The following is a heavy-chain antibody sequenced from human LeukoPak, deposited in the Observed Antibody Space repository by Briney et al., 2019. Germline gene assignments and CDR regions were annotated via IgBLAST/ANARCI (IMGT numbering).Heavy chain of an antibody. CDR3: AKGGYSSGWSAYNWFDP. CDR1: GGSISSYY. CDR2: IYYSGST. V-gene: IGHV4-59*01. D-gene: IGHD6-19*01. J-gene: IGHJ5*02. Sequence: SETLSLTCTVSGGSISSYYWSWIRQPPGKGLEWIGYIYYSGSTNYNPSLKSRVTISVDTSKNQFSLKLSSVTAADTAVYYCAKGGYSSGWSAYNWFDPWGQGTLVTVSS.